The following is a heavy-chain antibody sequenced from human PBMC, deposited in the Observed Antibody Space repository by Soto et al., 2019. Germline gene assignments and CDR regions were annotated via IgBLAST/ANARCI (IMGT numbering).Heavy chain of an antibody. CDR2: MFYSGST. CDR1: CGSVNSDSHY. V-gene: IGHV4-61*01. CDR3: ATLVRSLHFDY. Sequence: SETLSLTFTVSCGSVNSDSHYWSCIRQPPGKGLEWIGHMFYSGSTNYNPSLKSRVTISGDTSKKQFSLKLRSVTAADTAVYYCATLVRSLHFDYWGQGTPVTVSS. J-gene: IGHJ4*02. D-gene: IGHD2-8*02.